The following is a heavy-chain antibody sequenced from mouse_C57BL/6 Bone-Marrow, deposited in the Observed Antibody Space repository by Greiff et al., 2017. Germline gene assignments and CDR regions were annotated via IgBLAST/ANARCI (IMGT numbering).Heavy chain of an antibody. CDR3: ARSLIYYYGGRDAWFAY. V-gene: IGHV1-9*01. CDR2: ILPGSGST. J-gene: IGHJ3*01. CDR1: GYTFTGYW. D-gene: IGHD1-1*01. Sequence: QVQLQQSGAELMKPGASVKLSCKATGYTFTGYWIEWVKQRPGHGLEWIGEILPGSGSTNYNEKFKGKATFTADTSSNTAYMQLSSLTTEDSAIYYCARSLIYYYGGRDAWFAYWGQGTLVTVSA.